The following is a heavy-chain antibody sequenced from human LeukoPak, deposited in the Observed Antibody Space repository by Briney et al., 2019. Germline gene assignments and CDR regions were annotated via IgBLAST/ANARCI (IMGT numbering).Heavy chain of an antibody. CDR1: GFTFSNYW. V-gene: IGHV3-7*01. CDR2: INQDGSKE. Sequence: GGSLRLSCAASGFTFSNYWMTWVRQAPGKGLEWVAHINQDGSKEYYMDSVKARFTISRDNAKNSLSLQMNSLRAEDTAVYYCVRDGGVSGYDLLDYWGQGTLVTVSP. D-gene: IGHD5-12*01. J-gene: IGHJ4*02. CDR3: VRDGGVSGYDLLDY.